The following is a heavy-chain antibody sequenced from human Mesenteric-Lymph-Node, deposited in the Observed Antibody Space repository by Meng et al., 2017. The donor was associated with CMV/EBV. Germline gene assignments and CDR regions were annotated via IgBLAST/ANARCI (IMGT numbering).Heavy chain of an antibody. D-gene: IGHD1-26*01. Sequence: GESLKISCAASGFTFGTYWMSWVRQAPGKGLEWVANIKEDGSEKYFVDSVKGRFSISRDNAKNSLYLQMNSLRVDDTAVYYCARDRWERMVPNYFDYWGQGTLVTVSS. V-gene: IGHV3-7*01. CDR1: GFTFGTYW. J-gene: IGHJ4*02. CDR3: ARDRWERMVPNYFDY. CDR2: IKEDGSEK.